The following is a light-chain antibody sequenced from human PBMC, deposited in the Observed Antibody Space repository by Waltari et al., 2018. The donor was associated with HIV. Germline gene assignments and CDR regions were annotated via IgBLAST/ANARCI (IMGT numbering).Light chain of an antibody. J-gene: IGKJ4*01. CDR3: QQYGSS. CDR1: QTVNSNY. CDR2: GTF. Sequence: EIVLTPSPGTLSLSPGERGILSCRASQTVNSNYLAWYQQKPGQAPRLLIYGTFTRATGIPDRFSGSGSGTDFTLTISRLEPEDFAVYYCQQYGSSFGGGTKVEIK. V-gene: IGKV3-20*01.